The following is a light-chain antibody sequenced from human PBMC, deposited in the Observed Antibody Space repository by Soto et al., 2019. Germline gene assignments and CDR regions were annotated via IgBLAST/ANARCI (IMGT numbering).Light chain of an antibody. CDR3: QSYDSSLSGLV. CDR1: SYNIGAGYD. J-gene: IGLJ1*01. CDR2: GNS. V-gene: IGLV1-40*01. Sequence: QSVLTQPPSVYGAPGQRVTISCTGSSYNIGAGYDVYWYQQLPGTAPKLLIYGNSNRPSGVPDRFSGSKSGTSASLASTGLQADDEADYYCQSYDSSLSGLVFGTGTKLTVL.